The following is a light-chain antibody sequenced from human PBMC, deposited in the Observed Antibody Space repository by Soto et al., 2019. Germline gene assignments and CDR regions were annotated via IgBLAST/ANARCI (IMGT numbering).Light chain of an antibody. CDR3: QSSDSSLSYV. Sequence: QSVLTQPPSVSGAPGQRVTISCTGSNSNIGAGYDLHWYQQLPGTAPKLLIFGNSNRASGVSDRFSGSKSGTSASLAITGLQAEDEADYYCQSSDSSLSYVFGSGTKLTVL. V-gene: IGLV1-40*01. CDR1: NSNIGAGYD. J-gene: IGLJ1*01. CDR2: GNS.